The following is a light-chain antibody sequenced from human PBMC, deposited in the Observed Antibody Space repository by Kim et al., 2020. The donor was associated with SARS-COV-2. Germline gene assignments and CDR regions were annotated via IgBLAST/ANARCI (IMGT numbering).Light chain of an antibody. J-gene: IGKJ3*01. CDR3: VQALQTLFT. V-gene: IGKV2-28*01. CDR1: QSLLHSNGYNY. Sequence: DIVMTQSPLSLPVTPGEPASISCRSSQSLLHSNGYNYLDWYLQKPGQSPQLLIYLGSNRASGVPDRFSGSGSGTDFTLKISRVEAEDVGVYYCVQALQTLFTFGPGTKLEI. CDR2: LGS.